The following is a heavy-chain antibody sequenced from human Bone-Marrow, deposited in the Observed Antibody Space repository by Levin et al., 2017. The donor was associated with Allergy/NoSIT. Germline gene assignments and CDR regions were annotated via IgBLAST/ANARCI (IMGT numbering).Heavy chain of an antibody. Sequence: LSLTCAASGFPVSSNYMSWVRQAPGKGLEWASVIYSDAGTYYADSVKGRFTISRDNSKNTLYLQMNSLRAEDSAVYYCARHTIFGYMDVWGKGTMVTVSS. V-gene: IGHV3-53*01. J-gene: IGHJ6*03. D-gene: IGHD3-3*01. CDR2: IYSDAGT. CDR3: ARHTIFGYMDV. CDR1: GFPVSSNY.